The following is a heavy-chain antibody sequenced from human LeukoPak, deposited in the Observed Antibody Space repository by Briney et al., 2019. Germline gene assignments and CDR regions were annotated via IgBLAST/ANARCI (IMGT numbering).Heavy chain of an antibody. CDR2: INHSGST. V-gene: IGHV4-34*01. D-gene: IGHD3-10*01. CDR3: ARHGSGSYAYYYSMDV. CDR1: GFTFSSSA. J-gene: IGHJ6*03. Sequence: GSLRLSCSASGFTFSSSAMSWVRQAPGKGLEWIGEINHSGSTNYNPSLKSRVTISIDTSKNQFSLKLSSVTAADTAVYYCARHGSGSYAYYYSMDVWDKGTTVTVSS.